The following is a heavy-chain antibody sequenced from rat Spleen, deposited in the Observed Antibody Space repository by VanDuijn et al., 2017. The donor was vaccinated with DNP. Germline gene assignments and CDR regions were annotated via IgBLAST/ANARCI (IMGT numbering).Heavy chain of an antibody. D-gene: IGHD4-3*01. CDR2: IRYDGGST. V-gene: IGHV5-22*01. Sequence: EVQLVESGGGLVQPGRSLKLSCVASGFTFSTYWMFWIRQAPTMGLEWVAYIRYDGGSTKYGDSVKGRFTISRDNAKNTLYLQMNSLRSEDMATYYCVRWNSGHFDYWGQGVMVPVSS. J-gene: IGHJ2*01. CDR3: VRWNSGHFDY. CDR1: GFTFSTYW.